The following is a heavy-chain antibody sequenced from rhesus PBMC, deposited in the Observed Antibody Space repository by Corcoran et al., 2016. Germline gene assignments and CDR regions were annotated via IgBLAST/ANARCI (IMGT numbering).Heavy chain of an antibody. CDR1: GGSISSSYYY. V-gene: IGHV4-122*02. D-gene: IGHD6-25*01. J-gene: IGHJ4*01. CDR2: NSYRGST. Sequence: QVQLQESGPGLVKPSETLSLTCAVSGGSISSSYYYWSWIRQAPGKGREWIGYNSYRGSTRYNPSLKSRVTISRDTSKNQFSLKLSSLTAADTAVYYCARGIAAAFYWGQGVLVTVSS. CDR3: ARGIAAAFY.